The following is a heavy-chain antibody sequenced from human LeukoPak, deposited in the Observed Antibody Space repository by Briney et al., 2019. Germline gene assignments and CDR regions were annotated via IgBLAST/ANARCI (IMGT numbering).Heavy chain of an antibody. CDR3: AKAKGIAVAESFDY. V-gene: IGHV3-9*03. CDR1: GFTFDDYA. D-gene: IGHD6-19*01. J-gene: IGHJ4*02. CDR2: ISWNSGSI. Sequence: GGSLRLSCAASGFTFDDYAMHWVRQAPGKGPEWVSGISWNSGSIGYADSVKGRFTISRDNAKNSLYLQMNSLRAEDMALYYCAKAKGIAVAESFDYWGQGTLVTVSS.